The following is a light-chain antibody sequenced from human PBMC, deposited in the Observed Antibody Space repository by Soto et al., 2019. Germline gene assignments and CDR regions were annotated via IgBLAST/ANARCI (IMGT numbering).Light chain of an antibody. CDR1: NSDVGRYNF. J-gene: IGLJ3*02. Sequence: QSVLTQPRSVSGSPGQSVTISWTGTNSDVGRYNFVSWYQQLPGKAPKLLISAVSQRPSGVPDRFSGSKSGNTASLTISGLQADDEADYFCYSYTASDIWVFGGGTKLTVL. CDR2: AVS. CDR3: YSYTASDIWV. V-gene: IGLV2-11*01.